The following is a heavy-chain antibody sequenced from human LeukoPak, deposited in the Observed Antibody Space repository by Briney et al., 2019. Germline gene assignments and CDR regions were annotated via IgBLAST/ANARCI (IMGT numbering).Heavy chain of an antibody. Sequence: SETLSLTCTVSGGSISSYYWSWIRQPPGKGLEWIGYTYYSGSTNYNPSLKSRVTISVDTSKNQFSLKLSSVTAADTAVYYCARGRGYYSDYWGQGTLVTVSS. J-gene: IGHJ4*02. D-gene: IGHD3-3*01. CDR1: GGSISSYY. CDR3: ARGRGYYSDY. CDR2: TYYSGST. V-gene: IGHV4-59*01.